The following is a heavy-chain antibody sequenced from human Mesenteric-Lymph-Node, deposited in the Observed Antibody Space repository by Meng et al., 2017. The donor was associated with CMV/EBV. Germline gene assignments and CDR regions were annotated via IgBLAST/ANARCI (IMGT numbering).Heavy chain of an antibody. CDR2: VYHSGST. CDR3: ARGEDWFDP. CDR1: GYSISSAYY. J-gene: IGHJ5*02. D-gene: IGHD1-26*01. V-gene: IGHV4-38-2*02. Sequence: SETLSLTCTVSGYSISSAYYWGWIRQPPGKGLEWIGSVYHSGSTFYNPSLKSRVTISVDTSTNQFSLKLSSVTAADTAVYYCARGEDWFDPWGQGTLVTVSS.